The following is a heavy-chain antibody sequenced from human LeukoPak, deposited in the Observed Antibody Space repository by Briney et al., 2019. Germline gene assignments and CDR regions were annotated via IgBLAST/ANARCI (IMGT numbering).Heavy chain of an antibody. CDR1: GLTFSYYA. Sequence: PGGSLRLSCAASGLTFSYYAMNWVRQAPGKGLEWVSLISDSGGSTYYADSVKGRFTISRDNSKNTLYLQMNSLRVEDTAEYYCAKRDTVGATDNWGQGTLVTVSS. CDR2: ISDSGGST. V-gene: IGHV3-23*01. D-gene: IGHD1-26*01. CDR3: AKRDTVGATDN. J-gene: IGHJ4*01.